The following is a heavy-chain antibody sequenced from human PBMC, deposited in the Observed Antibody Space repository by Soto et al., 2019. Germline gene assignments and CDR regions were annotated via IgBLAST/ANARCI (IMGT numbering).Heavy chain of an antibody. CDR2: IIPIFGTA. V-gene: IGHV1-69*13. Sequence: GASVKVSCKASGYTFTGYYMHWVRQAPGQGLEWMGGIIPIFGTANYAQKFQGRVTITADESTSTAYMELSSLRSEDTAVYYCASTQASTHYDILTGYYNRDPLGYWGQGTLVTVSS. CDR3: ASTQASTHYDILTGYYNRDPLGY. J-gene: IGHJ4*02. D-gene: IGHD3-9*01. CDR1: GYTFTGYY.